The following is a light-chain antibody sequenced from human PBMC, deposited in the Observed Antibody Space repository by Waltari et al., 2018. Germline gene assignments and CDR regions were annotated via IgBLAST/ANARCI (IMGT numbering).Light chain of an antibody. V-gene: IGLV2-14*03. CDR1: SSDVGGYNY. CDR2: DVN. J-gene: IGLJ3*02. Sequence: QSALTQPASVSGSPGQSITISCTGTSSDVGGYNYVSWYQQHPGKAPKLMIYDVNNRPSGVSNRFSGSKSGNTASLTISGLQAEDEADYYCSSFTSSSTWVFGG. CDR3: SSFTSSSTWV.